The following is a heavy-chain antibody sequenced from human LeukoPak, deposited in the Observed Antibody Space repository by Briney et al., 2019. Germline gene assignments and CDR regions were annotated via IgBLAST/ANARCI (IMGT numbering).Heavy chain of an antibody. CDR1: GFTFSSYA. V-gene: IGHV3-23*01. D-gene: IGHD5-12*01. J-gene: IGHJ4*02. CDR3: AKDRGDIVATIFGY. Sequence: GGSLRLSCAAPGFTFSSYAMSWVRQAPGKGLEWVSAISGSGGSTYYADSVKGRFTISRDNSKNTLYLQMNSLRAEDTAVYYCAKDRGDIVATIFGYWGQGTLVTVSS. CDR2: ISGSGGST.